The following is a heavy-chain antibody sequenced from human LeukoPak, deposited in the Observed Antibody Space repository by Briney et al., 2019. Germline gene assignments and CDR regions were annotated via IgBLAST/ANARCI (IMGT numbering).Heavy chain of an antibody. CDR2: IDPSDSYT. V-gene: IGHV5-10-1*01. Sequence: GESLRISCKGSGYSFSSYWISWVRQMPGKGLEWMGRIDPSDSYTNYSPSFQGHVTISADKSISTAYLQWSSLKASDTAMYYCARLGYRYGNHYYYGMDVWGQGTTVTVSS. CDR3: ARLGYRYGNHYYYGMDV. CDR1: GYSFSSYW. D-gene: IGHD5-18*01. J-gene: IGHJ6*02.